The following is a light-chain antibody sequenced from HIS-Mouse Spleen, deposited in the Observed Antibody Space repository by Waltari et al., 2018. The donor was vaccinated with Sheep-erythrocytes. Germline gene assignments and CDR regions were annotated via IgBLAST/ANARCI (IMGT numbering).Light chain of an antibody. CDR3: CSYAGSYNHV. V-gene: IGLV2-11*01. CDR1: SSDVGGYNY. Sequence: QSALTQPRSVSGSPGQSVTISCTGTSSDVGGYNYVSWYQQHPGKAPKLMIYDVNKRPSGVPDRCSASKSGNTASLTISGLQAEDEADYYCCSYAGSYNHVFATGTKVTVL. CDR2: DVN. J-gene: IGLJ1*01.